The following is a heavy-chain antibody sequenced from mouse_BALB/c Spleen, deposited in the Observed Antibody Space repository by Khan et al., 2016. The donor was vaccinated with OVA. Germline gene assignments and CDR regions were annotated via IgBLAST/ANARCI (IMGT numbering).Heavy chain of an antibody. J-gene: IGHJ3*01. D-gene: IGHD2-14*01. CDR3: AREGAYYRSDGWFAY. V-gene: IGHV1-4*01. CDR2: INPTSTYT. Sequence: QVQLQQSGTELARPGASVKMSCKASGYTFTSYTMHWVKQRPGQGLEWIGYINPTSTYTNYNQKFKDKATLTADKSSITAYMQLSSLTSEDSAVYYSAREGAYYRSDGWFAYWGQGTLVTVSA. CDR1: GYTFTSYT.